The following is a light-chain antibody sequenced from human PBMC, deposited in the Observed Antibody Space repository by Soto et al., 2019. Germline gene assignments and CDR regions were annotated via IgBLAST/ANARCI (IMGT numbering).Light chain of an antibody. CDR1: QAIRDD. Sequence: DIQMTQSPSSLSASVGDRVTITCRASQAIRDDLVWYQQKPGKVPKRLIYGASSLQSGVPSRFSGSGSGTEFTLTISSLQPEDFATYYCLQYNNWPQTFGQGTKV. V-gene: IGKV1-17*01. J-gene: IGKJ1*01. CDR2: GAS. CDR3: LQYNNWPQT.